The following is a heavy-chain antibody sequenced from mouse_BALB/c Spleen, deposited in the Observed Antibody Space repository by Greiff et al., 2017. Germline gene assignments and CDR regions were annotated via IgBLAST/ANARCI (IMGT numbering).Heavy chain of an antibody. V-gene: IGHV14-1*02. CDR1: GFNIKDYY. J-gene: IGHJ2*01. CDR3: VRGSIYYFDY. CDR2: IDPENGNT. D-gene: IGHD1-1*01. Sequence: EVQLQQSGAELVRPGALVKLSCKASGFNIKDYYMHWVKQRPEQGLEWIGWIDPENGNTIYDPKFQGKASITADTSSNTAYLQLSSLTSEDTAVYYCVRGSIYYFDYWGQGTTLTVSA.